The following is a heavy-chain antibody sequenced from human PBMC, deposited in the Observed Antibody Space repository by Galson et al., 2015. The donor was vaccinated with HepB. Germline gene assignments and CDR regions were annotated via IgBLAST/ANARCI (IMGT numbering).Heavy chain of an antibody. V-gene: IGHV3-74*01. CDR2: LDPDGSDL. CDR1: GFTGPGFTFSSLW. J-gene: IGHJ4*02. CDR3: ASPFRLSRGYTYAIES. Sequence: SLRLSCAVSGFTGPGFTFSSLWIHWVRQAPGKGLVWVSRLDPDGSDLSYTDSVKGRFTISRDNAKNTVYLQMDSLRDEDTAVYYCASPFRLSRGYTYAIESWGQGTLVTVSS. D-gene: IGHD5-18*01.